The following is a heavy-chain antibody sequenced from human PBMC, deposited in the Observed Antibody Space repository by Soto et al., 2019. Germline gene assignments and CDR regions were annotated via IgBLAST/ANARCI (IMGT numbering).Heavy chain of an antibody. CDR2: IYHSRST. CDR1: GGSISSNGSGNC. CDR3: AREVVEPAAMWNHYYYMDV. J-gene: IGHJ6*03. D-gene: IGHD2-2*01. V-gene: IGHV4-31*03. Sequence: QVQLQESGPGLVKASQTLSLTCNVSGGSISSNGSGNCWSWIRQLPGKGLEWIGYIYHSRSTYYNTPLERRVTISIYTSKNQCHLRLSSVIAADTAVYYCAREVVEPAAMWNHYYYMDVWGKGTKVTVSS.